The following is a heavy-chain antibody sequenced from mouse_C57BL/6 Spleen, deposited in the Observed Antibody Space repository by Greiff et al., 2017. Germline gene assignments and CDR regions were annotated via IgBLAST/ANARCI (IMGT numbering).Heavy chain of an antibody. Sequence: QVQLKQPGAELVRPGTSVKLSCKASGYTFTSYWMYWVKQRPGQGLEWIGVIDPSDSYTNYNQKFKGKDTLTVDKSSSTAYMPLRSLTSEDSAVYYCARWYGYDVWNYFDYWGQGTTLTVSS. V-gene: IGHV1-59*01. J-gene: IGHJ2*01. CDR2: IDPSDSYT. D-gene: IGHD2-2*01. CDR3: ARWYGYDVWNYFDY. CDR1: GYTFTSYW.